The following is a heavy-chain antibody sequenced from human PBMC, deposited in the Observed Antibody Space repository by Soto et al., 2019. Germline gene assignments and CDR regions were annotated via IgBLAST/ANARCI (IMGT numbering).Heavy chain of an antibody. J-gene: IGHJ6*03. CDR2: INPSGGST. Sequence: ASVKVCCKASVYTLNSYYIHWVRQDHGQGLEWMGIINPSGGSTSYAQKFQGRVTMTRDTSTSTVYMELSSLRSEDTAVYYCARVSNSTSDYYYYYMDVWGKGTTVTVSS. D-gene: IGHD4-4*01. CDR1: VYTLNSYY. CDR3: ARVSNSTSDYYYYYMDV. V-gene: IGHV1-46*02.